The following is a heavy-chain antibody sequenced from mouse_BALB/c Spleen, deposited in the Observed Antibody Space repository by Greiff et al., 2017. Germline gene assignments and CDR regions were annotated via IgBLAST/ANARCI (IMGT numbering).Heavy chain of an antibody. CDR3: ARGYPYYFDY. CDR2: ISYSGST. D-gene: IGHD2-2*01. CDR1: GYSITSDYA. Sequence: EVQRVESGPGLVKPSQSLSLTCTVTGYSITSDYAWNWIRQFPGNKLEWMGYISYSGSTSYNPSLKSRISITRDTSKNQFFLQLNSVTTEDTATYYCARGYPYYFDYWGQGTTLTVSS. J-gene: IGHJ2*01. V-gene: IGHV3-2*02.